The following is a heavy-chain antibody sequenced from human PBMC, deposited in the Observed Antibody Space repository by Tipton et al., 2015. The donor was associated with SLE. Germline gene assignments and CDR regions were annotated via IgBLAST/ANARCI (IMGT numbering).Heavy chain of an antibody. V-gene: IGHV4-39*01. Sequence: LRLSCTVSGGSISSSSYYWGWIRQPPGKGLEWIGSIYYSGSTYYNPSLKSRVTISVDTSKNQFSLKLSSVTAADTDVYYCARQKRELGLDYWGQGTLVTVSS. D-gene: IGHD1-26*01. CDR1: GGSISSSSYY. CDR2: IYYSGST. J-gene: IGHJ4*02. CDR3: ARQKRELGLDY.